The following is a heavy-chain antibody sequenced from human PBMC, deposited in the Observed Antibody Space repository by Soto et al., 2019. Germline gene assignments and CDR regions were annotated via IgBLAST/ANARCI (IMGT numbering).Heavy chain of an antibody. J-gene: IGHJ4*02. D-gene: IGHD5-18*01. CDR3: ARGPKDSYGYEDY. Sequence: QVQLVQSGAEVKKPGASVKVSCKASGYTFTSYDIHWVRQATGQGLEWMGWMNPNSGNTDYAQMFPGRVTMTRNTSISTAYMEVSSLTYEDTAVYYCARGPKDSYGYEDYWGQGTLVTVSS. CDR2: MNPNSGNT. V-gene: IGHV1-8*01. CDR1: GYTFTSYD.